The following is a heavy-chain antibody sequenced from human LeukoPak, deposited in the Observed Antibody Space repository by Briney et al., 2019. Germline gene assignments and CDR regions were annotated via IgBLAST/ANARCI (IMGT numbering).Heavy chain of an antibody. Sequence: SETLSLTCAVYGGSFSGYYWSWIRQPPGKGLEWIGEINHSGSTNYNPSLKSRVTISVDTSKNQFSLKLSSVTAADTAVYYCARGQGTVTIHWGQGTLVTVSS. CDR3: ARGQGTVTIH. V-gene: IGHV4-34*01. J-gene: IGHJ4*02. CDR1: GGSFSGYY. D-gene: IGHD4-17*01. CDR2: INHSGST.